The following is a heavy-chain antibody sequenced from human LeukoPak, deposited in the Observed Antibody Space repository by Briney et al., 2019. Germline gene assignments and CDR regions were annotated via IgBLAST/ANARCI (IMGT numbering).Heavy chain of an antibody. CDR3: ARHDNNWNYY. V-gene: IGHV4-34*01. D-gene: IGHD1-7*01. Sequence: SETLSLTCAVYGGSFSGYYWSWIRQPPGRGLEWIGEINHSGSTNYNPSLKSRVTISVDTSKNQFSLKLSSVTAADTAVYYCARHDNNWNYYWGQGTLVTVSS. CDR2: INHSGST. J-gene: IGHJ4*02. CDR1: GGSFSGYY.